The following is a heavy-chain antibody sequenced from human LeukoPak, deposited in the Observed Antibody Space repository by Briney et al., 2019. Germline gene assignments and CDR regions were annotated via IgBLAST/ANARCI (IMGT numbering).Heavy chain of an antibody. V-gene: IGHV4-61*08. CDR1: GGSISSGGNY. Sequence: SQTLSLTCTVSGGSISSGGNYWSWIRQPPGKGLEWIGYIYYSGSTNYNPSLKSRVTISVDTSKNQFSLKLSSVTAADTAVYYCARASLSGSTSSDYYYGMGVWGQGTTVTVSS. CDR2: IYYSGST. D-gene: IGHD2-2*01. CDR3: ARASLSGSTSSDYYYGMGV. J-gene: IGHJ6*02.